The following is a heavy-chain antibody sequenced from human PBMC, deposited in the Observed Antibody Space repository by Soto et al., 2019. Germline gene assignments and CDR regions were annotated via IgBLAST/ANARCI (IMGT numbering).Heavy chain of an antibody. Sequence: ASVKVSCKASGYTFTSYYMHWVRQAPGQGLEWMGIINPSGGSTSYAQKFQGRVTMTRDTSTSTVYMELSSLRSEDTAVYYCARDPRDYYDFWRGYYNNYYYYRLAVWGQGTTVTVSS. CDR1: GYTFTSYY. D-gene: IGHD3-3*01. CDR2: INPSGGST. V-gene: IGHV1-46*01. J-gene: IGHJ6*02. CDR3: ARDPRDYYDFWRGYYNNYYYYRLAV.